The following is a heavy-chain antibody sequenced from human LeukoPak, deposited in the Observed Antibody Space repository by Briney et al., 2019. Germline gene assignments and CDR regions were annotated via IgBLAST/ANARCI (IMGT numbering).Heavy chain of an antibody. CDR3: ATSSGSAVFPFDY. Sequence: ASVKVSCKTSGYTFTSYYMHWVRQAPGQGLQWLGWINPNSGGTILPQQFRGRLTLTRDMSVSTAFLDLSGLTSDDTAVYYCATSSGSAVFPFDYWGQGTRVIVSS. CDR1: GYTFTSYY. CDR2: INPNSGGT. V-gene: IGHV1-2*02. D-gene: IGHD6-25*01. J-gene: IGHJ4*02.